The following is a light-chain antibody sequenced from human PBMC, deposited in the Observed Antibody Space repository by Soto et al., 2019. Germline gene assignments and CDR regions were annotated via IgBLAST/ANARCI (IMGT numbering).Light chain of an antibody. Sequence: QSVLTQPASVSGSPGQSITISCTGTSSDVGSYNLVSWYQQHPGKAPKLMIYEGTNRPSGVSNRFSGSKSGNTASLTISGLQAEDEADYYCCSFAGSSTWVFGGGTQLTVL. CDR2: EGT. CDR1: SSDVGSYNL. J-gene: IGLJ3*02. V-gene: IGLV2-23*01. CDR3: CSFAGSSTWV.